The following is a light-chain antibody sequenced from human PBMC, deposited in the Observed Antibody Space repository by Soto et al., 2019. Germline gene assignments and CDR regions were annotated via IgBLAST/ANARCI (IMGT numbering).Light chain of an antibody. CDR2: AAS. Sequence: DIQMTQSPSSLSASVGDRVTITCRASQSISSYLNWYQQKPGKAPKPLIYAASSLQSGVPSRFSGCGAAAEFTLTISSLQPQDFVTFYYQQSYSTPPYTFGQGTKLEIK. V-gene: IGKV1-39*01. CDR1: QSISSY. CDR3: QQSYSTPPYT. J-gene: IGKJ2*01.